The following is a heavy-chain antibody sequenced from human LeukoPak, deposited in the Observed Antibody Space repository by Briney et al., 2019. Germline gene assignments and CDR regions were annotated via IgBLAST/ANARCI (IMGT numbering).Heavy chain of an antibody. D-gene: IGHD6-19*01. CDR1: GFTFSSYS. J-gene: IGHJ3*01. V-gene: IGHV3-21*01. CDR2: ISSSSSYI. Sequence: GGSLRLSCAASGFTFSSYSMNWVRQAPGKGLEWVSSISSSSSYIYYADSVKGRFTISRDNSKNTLYLQVNSLRAEDAAVYYCAKDRRASQWLVQVDAFDVWGPGTMVTVSS. CDR3: AKDRRASQWLVQVDAFDV.